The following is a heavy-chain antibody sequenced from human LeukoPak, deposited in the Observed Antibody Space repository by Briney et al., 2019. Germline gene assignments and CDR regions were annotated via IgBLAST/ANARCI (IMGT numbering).Heavy chain of an antibody. D-gene: IGHD1-26*01. Sequence: PSETLSLTCTVSGGSISSSSYYWGWIRQPPGEGLEWIGSIYYSGSTYYNPSLKSRVTISVDTSKNQFSLKLSSVTAADTAVYYCARDEVVGAMDYWGQGTLVTVSS. V-gene: IGHV4-39*07. J-gene: IGHJ4*02. CDR3: ARDEVVGAMDY. CDR2: IYYSGST. CDR1: GGSISSSSYY.